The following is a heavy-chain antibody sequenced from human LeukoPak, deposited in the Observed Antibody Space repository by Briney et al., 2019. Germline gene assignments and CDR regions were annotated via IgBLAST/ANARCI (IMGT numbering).Heavy chain of an antibody. V-gene: IGHV4-39*07. CDR1: GGSISSSSYY. Sequence: SETLSLTCTVSGGSISSSSYYWGWIRQPPGKGLEWIGRIYTSGSANYNPSLKSRVTISVDTSKNQFSLKLSSVTAADTAVYYCARDYNYYDSSGPTGPFDYWGQGTLVTVSS. D-gene: IGHD3-22*01. CDR2: IYTSGSA. J-gene: IGHJ4*02. CDR3: ARDYNYYDSSGPTGPFDY.